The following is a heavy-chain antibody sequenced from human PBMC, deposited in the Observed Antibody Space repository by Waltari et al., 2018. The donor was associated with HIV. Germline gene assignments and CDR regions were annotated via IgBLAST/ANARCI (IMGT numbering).Heavy chain of an antibody. J-gene: IGHJ4*02. CDR3: AADREWELRFDY. CDR2: IVVGSGNT. CDR1: GFTFTSSA. D-gene: IGHD1-26*01. V-gene: IGHV1-58*01. Sequence: QMQLVQSGPEVKKPGTSVKVSCKASGFTFTSSAVQWVRQARGQRLEWIGWIVVGSGNTNYAHKFQERVTITRDMSTSTAYMELSSLRSEDTAVYYCAADREWELRFDYWGQGTLVTVSS.